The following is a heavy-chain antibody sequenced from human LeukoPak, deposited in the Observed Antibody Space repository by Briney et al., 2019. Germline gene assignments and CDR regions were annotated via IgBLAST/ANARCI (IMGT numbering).Heavy chain of an antibody. CDR1: GGSISSGSYY. CDR3: AGRENYDILTGYYKGDFDY. V-gene: IGHV4-61*02. D-gene: IGHD3-9*01. J-gene: IGHJ4*02. Sequence: SETLSLTCTVSGGSISSGSYYWSWIRQPAGKGLEWIGRIYTSGSTNYNPSLKSRVTISVDTSKNQFSLKLSSVTAADTAVYYCAGRENYDILTGYYKGDFDYWGQGTLVTVSS. CDR2: IYTSGST.